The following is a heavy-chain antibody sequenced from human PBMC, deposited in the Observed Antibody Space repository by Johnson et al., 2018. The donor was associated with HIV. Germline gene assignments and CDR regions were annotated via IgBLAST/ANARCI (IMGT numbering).Heavy chain of an antibody. Sequence: VQLVESGGGSVKSGGSLRVSCAASGFTFSNAWMSWVRQAPGKGLEWVGRVKSKTDGGTIDYAAPVKGRFSISRDDSKNTLYLQMNSLKTEDTAVYYCTNPDTAMATGAFDIWGQGTMVTVSS. D-gene: IGHD5-18*01. V-gene: IGHV3-15*01. CDR1: GFTFSNAW. CDR2: VKSKTDGGTI. CDR3: TNPDTAMATGAFDI. J-gene: IGHJ3*02.